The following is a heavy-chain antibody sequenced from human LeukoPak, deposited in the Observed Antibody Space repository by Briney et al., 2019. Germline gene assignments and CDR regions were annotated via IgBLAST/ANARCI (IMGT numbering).Heavy chain of an antibody. CDR2: INHSGST. Sequence: SETLSLTCTVSGGSISSSSYYWSWIRQPPGKGLEWIGEINHSGSTNYNPSLKSRVTISVDTSKNQFSLKLSSVTAADTAVYYCARNRFGGVIVHWGQGTLVTVSS. J-gene: IGHJ5*02. V-gene: IGHV4-39*07. CDR1: GGSISSSSYY. CDR3: ARNRFGGVIVH. D-gene: IGHD3-16*01.